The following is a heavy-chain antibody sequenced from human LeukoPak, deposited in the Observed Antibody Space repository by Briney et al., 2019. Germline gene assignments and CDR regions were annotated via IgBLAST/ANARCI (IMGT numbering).Heavy chain of an antibody. CDR3: AKAGSSGYFSAY. Sequence: PGGSLRLSCAASGFTFSSYAMSWVRQAPGKGLEWVSTISGSGSNTFYADSVKGRFTISRDNSKNTLYLQMNSLRAEDTAVYYCAKAGSSGYFSAYWGQGTLVTVSS. CDR1: GFTFSSYA. D-gene: IGHD6-13*01. V-gene: IGHV3-23*01. CDR2: ISGSGSNT. J-gene: IGHJ4*02.